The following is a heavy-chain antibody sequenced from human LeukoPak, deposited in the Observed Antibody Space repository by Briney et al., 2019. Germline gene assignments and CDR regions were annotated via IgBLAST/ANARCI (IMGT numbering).Heavy chain of an antibody. V-gene: IGHV1-69*13. J-gene: IGHJ4*02. CDR3: ARALHLELHSYFDS. CDR1: GGTFSSYA. CDR2: IIPIFGSA. D-gene: IGHD1-1*01. Sequence: ASVKVSCKASGGTFSSYAISWVRQAPGQGLEWMGGIIPIFGSANYAQKFQGRVTITADESTSTAYVELSSLRSEDTAVYYCARALHLELHSYFDSWGQGTLVTVSS.